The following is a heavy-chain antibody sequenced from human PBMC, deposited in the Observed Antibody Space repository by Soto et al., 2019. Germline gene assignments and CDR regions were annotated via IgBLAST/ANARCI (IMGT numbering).Heavy chain of an antibody. CDR3: ARDRADGGPYYFCY. J-gene: IGHJ4*02. V-gene: IGHV1-46*01. CDR1: GYTFTSYY. D-gene: IGHD2-15*01. Sequence: QVQLVQSGAEVKKPGASVKVSCKASGYTFTSYYMHWVRQAPGQGLEWMGIINPSGGSTSYAQKFKGRVTMTRDTSTSTVYMEPSSLCSEDTAVYYCARDRADGGPYYFCYWGQGTLVTVCS. CDR2: INPSGGST.